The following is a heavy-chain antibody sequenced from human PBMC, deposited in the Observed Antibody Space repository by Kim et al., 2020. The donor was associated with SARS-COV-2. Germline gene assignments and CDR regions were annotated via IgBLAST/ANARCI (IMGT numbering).Heavy chain of an antibody. CDR1: EFIFRGHW. D-gene: IGHD3-10*01. Sequence: GGSLRLSCAVPEFIFRGHWMHCVRQAPGKGLEWLSRIGGDGTETDYADSVKGRFTISRDNANNMLYGQMNSLRVEDTARYFCVRAGASTGWHLYFYGLDIWGHGTTVTVSS. CDR2: IGGDGTET. V-gene: IGHV3-74*01. CDR3: VRAGASTGWHLYFYGLDI. J-gene: IGHJ6*02.